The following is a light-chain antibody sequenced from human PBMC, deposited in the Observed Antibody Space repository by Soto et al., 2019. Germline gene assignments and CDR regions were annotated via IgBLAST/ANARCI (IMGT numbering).Light chain of an antibody. J-gene: IGKJ1*01. V-gene: IGKV3-20*01. Sequence: EIVLTQSPGTLSLSPGERVTLSCRASQSVSSSYLAWYQHNPGQAPRLLIYGASSRATGIPDRFSGSGSGTDFTLTISRLEPEDFVVYYCQQYGSSFPTFGQGTKVDIK. CDR2: GAS. CDR3: QQYGSSFPT. CDR1: QSVSSSY.